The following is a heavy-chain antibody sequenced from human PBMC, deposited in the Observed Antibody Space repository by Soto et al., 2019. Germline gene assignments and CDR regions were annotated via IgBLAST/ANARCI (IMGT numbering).Heavy chain of an antibody. CDR3: AKDIRGTTLTSGYMDV. D-gene: IGHD4-17*01. J-gene: IGHJ6*03. V-gene: IGHV3-9*01. CDR1: GFTFDDYA. Sequence: PGGSLRLSCAASGFTFDDYAMHWVRQAPGKGLEWVSSISWNSVNIGYADSVKGRFTISRDNAKNSLYLQMNSLTAEDTALYYCAKDIRGTTLTSGYMDVWGKGTTVTVSS. CDR2: ISWNSVNI.